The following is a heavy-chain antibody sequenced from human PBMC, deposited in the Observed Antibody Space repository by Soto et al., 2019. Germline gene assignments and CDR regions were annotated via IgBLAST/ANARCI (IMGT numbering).Heavy chain of an antibody. CDR2: ISYDGSNK. Sequence: QVQLVESGGGVVQPGRSLRLSCAASGFTFSSYAMHWVRQAPGKGLEWVAVISYDGSNKYYADSVKGRFTISRDNSKNTLYLQMNSLRGEDTAVYFCARDPFSQYSPDSSGFINWGPGTMVTVSS. V-gene: IGHV3-30-3*01. CDR1: GFTFSSYA. CDR3: ARDPFSQYSPDSSGFIN. J-gene: IGHJ4*02. D-gene: IGHD2-15*01.